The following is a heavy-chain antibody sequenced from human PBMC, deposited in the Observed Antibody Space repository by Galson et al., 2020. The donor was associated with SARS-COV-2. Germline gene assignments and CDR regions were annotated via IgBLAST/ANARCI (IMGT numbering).Heavy chain of an antibody. D-gene: IGHD3-10*01. J-gene: IGHJ4*02. CDR3: ARHEYYGSGSYYNGPFDY. Sequence: SETLSLTCTVSGGSISSSSYYWGWICQPPGKGLEWIGSIYYSGSTYYNPSLKSRVTISVDTSKNQFSLKLSSVTAADTAVYYCARHEYYGSGSYYNGPFDYWGQGTLVTVSS. CDR2: IYYSGST. V-gene: IGHV4-39*01. CDR1: GGSISSSSYY.